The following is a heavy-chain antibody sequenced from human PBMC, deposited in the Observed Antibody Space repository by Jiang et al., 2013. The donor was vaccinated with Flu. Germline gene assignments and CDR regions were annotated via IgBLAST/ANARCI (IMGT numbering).Heavy chain of an antibody. J-gene: IGHJ3*02. CDR2: IKQDGSEK. CDR1: GFTFSSYW. Sequence: SGGGLVQPGGSLRLSCAASGFTFSSYWMSWVRQAPGKGLEWVANIKQDGSEKYYVDSVKGRFTISRDNAKNSLYLQMNSLRAEDTAVYYCARDWHDYGVAPGDAFDIWGQGTMVTVSS. D-gene: IGHD5-12*01. V-gene: IGHV3-7*01. CDR3: ARDWHDYGVAPGDAFDI.